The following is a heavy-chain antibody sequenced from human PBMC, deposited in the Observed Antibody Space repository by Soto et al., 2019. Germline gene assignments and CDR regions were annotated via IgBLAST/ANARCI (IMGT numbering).Heavy chain of an antibody. CDR2: ISAHNDNT. V-gene: IGHV1-18*01. J-gene: IGHJ4*02. Sequence: QVHLVQSGAEVRKPGASVKVSCKGSGYTFTSYGIAWVRQAPGQGLEWMGWISAHNDNTNYARKVQGRVTVSRETSTSTAYMELRNLRSDDAAVDYCARGRYGDYWGQGALVTVSS. CDR1: GYTFTSYG. D-gene: IGHD1-1*01. CDR3: ARGRYGDY.